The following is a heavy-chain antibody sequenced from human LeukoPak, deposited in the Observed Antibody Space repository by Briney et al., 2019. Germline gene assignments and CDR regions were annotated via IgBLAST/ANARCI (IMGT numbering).Heavy chain of an antibody. CDR3: ARVPRSYYYYYYMDV. V-gene: IGHV4-59*01. CDR1: GGSISSYY. CDR2: IYYSGSS. J-gene: IGHJ6*03. Sequence: SETLSLICTVSGGSISSYYWSWIRQPPGKGLEWLGYIYYSGSSNYNPSLKSRVTISADTSKNQFSLKLSSVTAADTAVYYCARVPRSYYYYYYMDVWGKGTTVTVSS.